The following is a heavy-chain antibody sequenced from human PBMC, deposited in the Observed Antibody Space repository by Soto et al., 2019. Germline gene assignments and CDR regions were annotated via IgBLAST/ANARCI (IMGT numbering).Heavy chain of an antibody. J-gene: IGHJ6*02. D-gene: IGHD5-18*01. V-gene: IGHV3-30-3*01. Sequence: QVQLVESGGGVVQPGRSLRLSCAASGFTFSIHAMHWVRQAPGKGLEWVAVISYDGNNIVYADSVKGRFTISRDNSENTLSLQMNRLRAEDTGVYYCARRDSYGGSNNCGMDVWGQGTAVTV. CDR3: ARRDSYGGSNNCGMDV. CDR2: ISYDGNNI. CDR1: GFTFSIHA.